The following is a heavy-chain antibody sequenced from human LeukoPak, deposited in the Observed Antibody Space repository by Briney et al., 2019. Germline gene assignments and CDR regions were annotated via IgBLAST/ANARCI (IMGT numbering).Heavy chain of an antibody. Sequence: GGSLRLTCAASGFTFSTYWMSWVRQAPGKGLEWVANIKQDGSEKYYVDSVKGRFTISRDNARNSLYLQMNTLRPEDTAVYYCARERQNKDFWSGGDYWGQGTLVTVSS. CDR3: ARERQNKDFWSGGDY. V-gene: IGHV3-7*01. CDR2: IKQDGSEK. CDR1: GFTFSTYW. J-gene: IGHJ4*02. D-gene: IGHD3-3*01.